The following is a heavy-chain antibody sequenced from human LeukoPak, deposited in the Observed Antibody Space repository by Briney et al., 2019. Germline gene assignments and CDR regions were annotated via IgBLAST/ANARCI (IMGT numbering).Heavy chain of an antibody. CDR2: ISASGRT. D-gene: IGHD7-27*01. CDR1: GFTFDDYA. V-gene: IGHV3-23*01. CDR3: ARAVSNWGLDNRDYFDY. Sequence: GGSLRLSCAASGFTFDDYAMHWVRQAPGKGLEWVSAISASGRTYYADSVKGRFTISRDNPRNMVNLQMNSLRAEDTAVYYCARAVSNWGLDNRDYFDYWGQGTLVTVSS. J-gene: IGHJ4*02.